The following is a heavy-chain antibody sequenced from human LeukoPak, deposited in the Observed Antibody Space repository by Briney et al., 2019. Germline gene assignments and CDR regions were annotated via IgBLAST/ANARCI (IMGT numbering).Heavy chain of an antibody. V-gene: IGHV3-7*01. J-gene: IGHJ3*02. Sequence: PGGSLRLSCAASGFTFSSYNMSWVRQAPGKGLEWLANIKQGGSDKHYVDSVKGRFTISRDNAKNSLYLQMNSLRAEDTAVYFCVRDGGGAAFDIWGQGTMVTVSP. D-gene: IGHD2-21*01. CDR2: IKQGGSDK. CDR1: GFTFSSYN. CDR3: VRDGGGAAFDI.